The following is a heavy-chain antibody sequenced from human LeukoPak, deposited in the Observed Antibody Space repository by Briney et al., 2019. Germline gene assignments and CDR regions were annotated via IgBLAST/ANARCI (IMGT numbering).Heavy chain of an antibody. Sequence: GGSLRLSCAASGFTFSSYAMHWVRQAPGKGLEWVAVISYDGSNKHYADSVKGRFTISRDNSKNTLYLQMNSLRAEDTAVYYCARDTPTGRQRRIVGATTTLFDYWGQGTLVTVSS. D-gene: IGHD1-26*01. CDR3: ARDTPTGRQRRIVGATTTLFDY. CDR1: GFTFSSYA. J-gene: IGHJ4*02. V-gene: IGHV3-30-3*01. CDR2: ISYDGSNK.